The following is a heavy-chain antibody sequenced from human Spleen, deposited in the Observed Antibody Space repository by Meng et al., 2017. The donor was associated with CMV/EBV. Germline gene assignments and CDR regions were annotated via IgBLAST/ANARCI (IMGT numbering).Heavy chain of an antibody. J-gene: IGHJ4*02. D-gene: IGHD1-26*01. CDR3: ARNTGIYTHDF. CDR2: VYDSAST. CDR1: GDSISGSIHH. V-gene: IGHV4-61*05. Sequence: SETLSLTCTVTGDSISGSIHHWGWIRQTPGKGLEWIGYVYDSASTNYNPSLKSRVTISADTSKNQFSLKLNSVTAADTAVYYCARNTGIYTHDFWGQGTLVTVSS.